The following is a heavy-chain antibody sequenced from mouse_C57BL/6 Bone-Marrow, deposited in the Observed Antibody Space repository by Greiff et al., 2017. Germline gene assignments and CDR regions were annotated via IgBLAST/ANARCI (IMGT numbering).Heavy chain of an antibody. CDR2: ISYDGSN. CDR3: ARLGRYCDY. Sequence: EVKLMESGPGLVKPSQSLSLTCSVTGYSITSGYYWNWIRQFPGNKLEWMGYISYDGSNNYNPSLKNRISITRDTSKNQFFLKLNSVTTEDTATYYCARLGRYCDYWGQGTTLTVSS. D-gene: IGHD4-1*01. V-gene: IGHV3-6*01. CDR1: GYSITSGYY. J-gene: IGHJ2*01.